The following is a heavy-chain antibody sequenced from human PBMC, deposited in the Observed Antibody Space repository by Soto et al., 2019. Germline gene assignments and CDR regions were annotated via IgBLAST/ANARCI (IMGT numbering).Heavy chain of an antibody. J-gene: IGHJ6*02. CDR2: ISGSGDST. CDR1: GFTFISYA. V-gene: IGHV3-23*01. CDR3: AKVRSSLYYYYNGMDV. Sequence: PGGSLRLSCAASGFTFISYAMSWVRQAPGKGLEWVSSISGSGDSTYYADSVKGRFTISRDNSKNTLYLQMNSLRAEDTAVYYCAKVRSSLYYYYNGMDVWGQGTTVTVSS. D-gene: IGHD6-13*01.